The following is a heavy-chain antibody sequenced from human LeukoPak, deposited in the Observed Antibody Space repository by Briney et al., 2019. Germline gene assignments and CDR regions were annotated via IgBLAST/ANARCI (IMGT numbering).Heavy chain of an antibody. Sequence: AASVKVSCKASGGTFSSYAISWVRQAPGQGLEWMGGIIPIFGTANYAQKFQGRVTITADKSTSTAYMELSSLRSEDTAVYYCARDPGYSYGLGYWGQGTLVTVSS. D-gene: IGHD5-18*01. V-gene: IGHV1-69*06. CDR1: GGTFSSYA. CDR2: IIPIFGTA. CDR3: ARDPGYSYGLGY. J-gene: IGHJ4*02.